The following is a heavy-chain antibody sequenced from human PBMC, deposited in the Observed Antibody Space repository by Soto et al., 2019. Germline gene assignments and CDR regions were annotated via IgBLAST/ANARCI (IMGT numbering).Heavy chain of an antibody. CDR1: GGSFSSSSHY. CDR3: AREIAVAGTGYYYYYYGMDV. D-gene: IGHD6-19*01. CDR2: MFYFGST. J-gene: IGHJ6*02. V-gene: IGHV4-39*02. Sequence: PSETLSLTCTVFGGSFSSSSHYWGWIRQPPGKGLEWLGTMFYFGSTYYNTSLESRVTISVDPSKNQFSLKLSSVTAADTAVYYCAREIAVAGTGYYYYYYGMDVWGQGTTVTVS.